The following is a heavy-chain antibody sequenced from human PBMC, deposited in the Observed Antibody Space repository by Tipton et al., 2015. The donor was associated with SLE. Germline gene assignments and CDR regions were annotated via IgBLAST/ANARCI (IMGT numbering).Heavy chain of an antibody. D-gene: IGHD2-2*01. J-gene: IGHJ4*02. CDR1: GGSISSSRYY. CDR3: ARGDCSSTSCLDY. V-gene: IGHV4-39*07. CDR2: IYYSGST. Sequence: TLSLTCTVSGGSISSSRYYWGWIRQPPGKGLEWIGSIYYSGSTYYNPSLKSRVTISVDTSKNQFSLKLSSVTAADTAVYYCARGDCSSTSCLDYWGQGTLVTVSS.